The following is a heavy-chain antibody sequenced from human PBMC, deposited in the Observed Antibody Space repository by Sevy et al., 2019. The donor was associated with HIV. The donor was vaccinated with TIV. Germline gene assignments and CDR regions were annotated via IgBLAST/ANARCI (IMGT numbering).Heavy chain of an antibody. CDR3: ARGFMGADYYYGMDV. Sequence: GGSLRLSCAASRLTFSSSSVNWVRQAPGKGLEWVSYISSSSNTIYYADSVKGRTTISRDNAKKSLYLQMNSLRDEDTAVYYCARGFMGADYYYGMDVWGQGTTVTVSS. D-gene: IGHD3-3*01. V-gene: IGHV3-48*02. CDR1: RLTFSSSS. J-gene: IGHJ6*02. CDR2: ISSSSNTI.